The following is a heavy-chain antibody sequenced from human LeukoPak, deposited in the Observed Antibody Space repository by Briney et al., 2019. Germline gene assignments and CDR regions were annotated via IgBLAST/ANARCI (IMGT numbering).Heavy chain of an antibody. CDR3: ASGDFWSGYLMAT. V-gene: IGHV4-61*02. CDR1: GGSISSGSYY. J-gene: IGHJ5*02. CDR2: IYSSGIT. D-gene: IGHD3-3*01. Sequence: SQTLSLTCTVSGGSISSGSYYWSWIRQPAGKGLEWIGRIYSSGITYYNPSLLSRVTISVDTSKNQFSLRLSSVTAADTAVYYCASGDFWSGYLMATWGQGTLVTVSS.